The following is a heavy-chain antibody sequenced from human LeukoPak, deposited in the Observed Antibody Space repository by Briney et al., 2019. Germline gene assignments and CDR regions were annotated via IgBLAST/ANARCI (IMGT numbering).Heavy chain of an antibody. J-gene: IGHJ1*01. Sequence: GGSLRLSCVVSGFTFSSYGLHWVRQAPGKGLEWVAFVRFDGNKNSHADSVRGRFIISRDNSKNTLQLAMNSLRTEDTAVYYCAKEFSPFDSSGYYRFFQHWGQGTLVTVSS. CDR3: AKEFSPFDSSGYYRFFQH. CDR2: VRFDGNKN. CDR1: GFTFSSYG. V-gene: IGHV3-30*02. D-gene: IGHD3-22*01.